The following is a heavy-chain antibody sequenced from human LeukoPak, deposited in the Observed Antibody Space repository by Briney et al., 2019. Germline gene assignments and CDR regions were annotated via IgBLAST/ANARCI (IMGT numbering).Heavy chain of an antibody. CDR1: GFTFSSYC. Sequence: WRSLRLSCAASGFTFSSYCMHWVRQAPGKGLEWVAVIWYDGSNKYYADSVKGRFTISRDDSKNTLYLQMNSLRAEDTAVYYCARDRGYNNAFDIWGQGTMVTVSS. CDR3: ARDRGYNNAFDI. V-gene: IGHV3-33*01. D-gene: IGHD5-24*01. J-gene: IGHJ3*02. CDR2: IWYDGSNK.